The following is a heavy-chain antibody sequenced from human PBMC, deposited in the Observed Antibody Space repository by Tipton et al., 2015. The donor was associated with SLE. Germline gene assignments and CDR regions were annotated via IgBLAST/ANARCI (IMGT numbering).Heavy chain of an antibody. CDR3: ARPHYDFRSGNWSDP. V-gene: IGHV4-34*01. J-gene: IGHJ5*02. D-gene: IGHD3-3*01. Sequence: TLSLTCAVYGGSISDYYWSWIRQTPGEGLEWIGEINHSGGGRGSNYNPSLKSRVTMSVDTSKNQVSLKLDSVTAADTAVYYCARPHYDFRSGNWSDPWGQGTLVTVSS. CDR2: INHSGGGRGS. CDR1: GGSISDYY.